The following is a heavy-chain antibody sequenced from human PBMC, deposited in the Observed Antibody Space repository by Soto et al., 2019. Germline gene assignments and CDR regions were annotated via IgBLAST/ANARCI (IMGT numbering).Heavy chain of an antibody. CDR3: ARVGGLLAYMQPLDY. J-gene: IGHJ4*02. Sequence: NPSETLSLTCAVYGGSFSGYYWSWIRQPPGKGLEWIGEINHSGSTNYNPSLKSRVTISVDTSKNQFSLKLSSMTAADTAVYYCARVGGLLAYMQPLDYWGQGTLVTVSS. V-gene: IGHV4-34*01. CDR1: GGSFSGYY. CDR2: INHSGST. D-gene: IGHD3-10*01.